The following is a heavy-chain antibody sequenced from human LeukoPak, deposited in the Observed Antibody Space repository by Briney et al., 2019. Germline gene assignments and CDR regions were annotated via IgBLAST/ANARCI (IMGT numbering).Heavy chain of an antibody. CDR2: ISGSGGST. V-gene: IGHV3-23*01. J-gene: IGHJ3*02. Sequence: GGSLRLSCAASGFTFSSYAMSWVRQAPGKGLEWVSAISGSGGSTYYADSVKGRFTISRDNSKNTLYLQMNSLRAEDTAVYYCAKDTYYGSGSYYKADAFDIWGQGTMATVSS. CDR3: AKDTYYGSGSYYKADAFDI. D-gene: IGHD3-10*01. CDR1: GFTFSSYA.